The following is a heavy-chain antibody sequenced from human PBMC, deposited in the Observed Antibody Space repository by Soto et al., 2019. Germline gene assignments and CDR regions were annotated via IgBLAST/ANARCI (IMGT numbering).Heavy chain of an antibody. V-gene: IGHV5-51*01. J-gene: IGHJ5*02. Sequence: PGESLKISCKGSGYSFTSYWIGWVRQMPGKGLEWMGIFYPGDSDTRYSPSFQGQVTISADKSISTAYLQWSSLKASDTAMYYCGRLTYYDFWSGYYTETNNWFDPWGQGTLVTVSS. D-gene: IGHD3-3*01. CDR3: GRLTYYDFWSGYYTETNNWFDP. CDR1: GYSFTSYW. CDR2: FYPGDSDT.